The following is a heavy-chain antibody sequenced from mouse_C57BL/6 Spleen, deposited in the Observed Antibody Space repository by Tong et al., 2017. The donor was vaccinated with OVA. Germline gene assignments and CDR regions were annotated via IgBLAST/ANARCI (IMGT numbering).Heavy chain of an antibody. CDR2: ISSGGSYT. Sequence: EVQLQESGGGLVKPGGSLKLSCAASGFTFSSYGTSWVRQTPDKRLEWVATISSGGSYTYYPDSVKGRFTISRDNAKNNLYLQMSSLRSEDTALYYCARRGTTVGWYFDVWCAGTTVTVSS. J-gene: IGHJ1*01. CDR1: GFTFSSYG. D-gene: IGHD1-1*01. CDR3: ARRGTTVGWYFDV. V-gene: IGHV5-6*01.